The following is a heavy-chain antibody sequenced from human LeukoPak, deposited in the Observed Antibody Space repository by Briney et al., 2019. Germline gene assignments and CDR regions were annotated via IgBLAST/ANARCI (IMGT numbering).Heavy chain of an antibody. Sequence: PGGSLRLSCAASGFTLSSYAMSCVPRAPRKGLEWVTGITVSGTNTYDADSVKGRFTISRDNSKNAVYLQMNSLRAEDTAVYYCARGLPGDILTAPQTYYFDYWGQGTLVTVSS. D-gene: IGHD3-9*01. CDR1: GFTLSSYA. V-gene: IGHV3-23*01. J-gene: IGHJ4*02. CDR2: ITVSGTNT. CDR3: ARGLPGDILTAPQTYYFDY.